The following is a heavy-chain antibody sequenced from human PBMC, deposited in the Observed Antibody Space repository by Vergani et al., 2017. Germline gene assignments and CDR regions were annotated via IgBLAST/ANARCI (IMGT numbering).Heavy chain of an antibody. CDR3: ARASXCSSTSCYTGGFDY. CDR1: GGSISSGDYY. Sequence: QVQLQESGPGLVKPSQTLALTCTVSGGSISSGDYYWSWIRQPPGKGLEWIGYIYYSGSTYYNPSLKSRVAISVDTSKNQFSLKLSSVTAADTAVYYCARASXCSSTSCYTGGFDYWGQGTLVTVSS. D-gene: IGHD2-2*02. J-gene: IGHJ4*02. V-gene: IGHV4-30-4*01. CDR2: IYYSGST.